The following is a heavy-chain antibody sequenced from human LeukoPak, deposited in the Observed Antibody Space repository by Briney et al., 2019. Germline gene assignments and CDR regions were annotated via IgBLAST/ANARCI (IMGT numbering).Heavy chain of an antibody. CDR2: IIPILGIA. D-gene: IGHD3-9*01. Sequence: GASVKVSCKASRGTFSSYAISWVRQAPGQGLEWMGRIIPILGIANYAQKFQGRVTITADKSTSTAYMELSSLRSEDTAVYYCATVATGYFDWLSYFDYWGQGTLVTVSS. CDR1: RGTFSSYA. V-gene: IGHV1-69*04. J-gene: IGHJ4*02. CDR3: ATVATGYFDWLSYFDY.